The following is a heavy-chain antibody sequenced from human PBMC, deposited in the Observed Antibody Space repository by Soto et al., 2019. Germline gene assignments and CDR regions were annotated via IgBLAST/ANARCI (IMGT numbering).Heavy chain of an antibody. D-gene: IGHD3-10*01. CDR1: GFTFSSYW. CDR2: INSDGSRT. V-gene: IGHV3-74*01. Sequence: GGSLRLSCAASGFTFSSYWMHWVRQAPGKGLVWVSRINSDGSRTSYADSVKGRFTISRDTAKNTLYLQMNSLRAEDTAVYYCARTYYGSDSPDYGMDVWGQGTTVTVSS. J-gene: IGHJ6*02. CDR3: ARTYYGSDSPDYGMDV.